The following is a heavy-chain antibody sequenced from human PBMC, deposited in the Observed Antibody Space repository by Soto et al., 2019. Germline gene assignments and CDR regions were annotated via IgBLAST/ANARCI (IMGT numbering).Heavy chain of an antibody. D-gene: IGHD2-2*01. V-gene: IGHV3-30*18. J-gene: IGHJ4*02. CDR1: GFTFNTFG. CDR2: ISYDGGDK. Sequence: QEQLVESGGGVVLPGRSLRLSCAASGFTFNTFGMHWVRQAPGKGLEWVAVISYDGGDKYYSDSVRGRFTISRDNSMNTLYLQMNSLRTEDTAVYYCAKSPNFYCSSYHCYKYYFDYWGQGTLVTVSS. CDR3: AKSPNFYCSSYHCYKYYFDY.